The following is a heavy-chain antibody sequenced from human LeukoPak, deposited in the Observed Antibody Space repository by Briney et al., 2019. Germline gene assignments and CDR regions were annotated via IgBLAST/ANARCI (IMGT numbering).Heavy chain of an antibody. Sequence: GESLRIPCKGSGYSFTSYWISWVRQMPGKGLEWMGRIDPSDSYTNYSPSFQGHVTISADKSISTAYLQWSSLKASDTAMYYCARVPLLWFGELKRAFDIWGQGTMVTVSS. CDR2: IDPSDSYT. V-gene: IGHV5-10-1*01. CDR1: GYSFTSYW. D-gene: IGHD3-10*01. J-gene: IGHJ3*02. CDR3: ARVPLLWFGELKRAFDI.